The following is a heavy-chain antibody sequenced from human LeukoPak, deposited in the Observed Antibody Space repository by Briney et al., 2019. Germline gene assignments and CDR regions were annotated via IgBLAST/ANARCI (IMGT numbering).Heavy chain of an antibody. J-gene: IGHJ4*02. V-gene: IGHV3-30*03. D-gene: IGHD3-22*01. CDR3: ARGRSDSGAYCYFGS. CDR1: GFTFSEYT. Sequence: GGSLRLSCAASGFTFSEYTMHWVRQAPSKGLEWAAVISHDGREIYYADSVKGRFTISRDDSMSTMYLQMNSLRAEDTALYYCARGRSDSGAYCYFGSWGQGTPVTVSS. CDR2: ISHDGREI.